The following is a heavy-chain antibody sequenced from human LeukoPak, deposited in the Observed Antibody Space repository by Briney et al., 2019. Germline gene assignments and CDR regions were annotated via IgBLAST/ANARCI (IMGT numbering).Heavy chain of an antibody. CDR2: ISGSGGST. V-gene: IGHV3-23*01. J-gene: IGHJ6*02. CDR1: GFTFSSYA. Sequence: GSLRLSCAASGFTFSSYAMSWVRQAPGKGLEWVSAISGSGGSTYYADSVKGRFTISRDNSKNTLYLQMNSLRPEDTAVYYCARGGTEIYYYYYGMDVWGRGTTVTVSS. D-gene: IGHD5-24*01. CDR3: ARGGTEIYYYYYGMDV.